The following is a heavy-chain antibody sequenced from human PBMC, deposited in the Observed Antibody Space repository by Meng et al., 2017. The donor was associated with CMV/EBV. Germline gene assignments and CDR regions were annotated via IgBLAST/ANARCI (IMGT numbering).Heavy chain of an antibody. V-gene: IGHV3-30*04. Sequence: RHGVRQAPGKGLEWVAVISYDGSNKYYADSVKGRFTISRDNSKNTLYLQMNSLRAEDTAVYYCARDSDPYYYDSSGYPSNNQGDYWGQGTLVTVSS. D-gene: IGHD3-22*01. CDR2: ISYDGSNK. J-gene: IGHJ4*02. CDR3: ARDSDPYYYDSSGYPSNNQGDY.